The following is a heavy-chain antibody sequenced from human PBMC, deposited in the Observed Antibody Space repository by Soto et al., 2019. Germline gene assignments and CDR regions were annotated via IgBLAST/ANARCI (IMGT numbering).Heavy chain of an antibody. V-gene: IGHV3-48*02. CDR1: GFTFSNYW. D-gene: IGHD1-7*01. J-gene: IGHJ4*02. CDR3: ARDRASGITGTTSYFDY. Sequence: EVQLAESGGGLVQPGGSLRLSCVPSGFTFSNYWMSWVRQAPGKGLEWVSYISSSSSTIYYADSVKGRFTISRDNAKNSLYLQMNSLRDEDTAVYYCARDRASGITGTTSYFDYWGQGTLVTVSS. CDR2: ISSSSSTI.